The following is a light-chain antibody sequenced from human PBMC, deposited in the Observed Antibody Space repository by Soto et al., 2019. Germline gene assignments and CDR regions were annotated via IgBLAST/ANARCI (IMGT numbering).Light chain of an antibody. CDR3: AAWDDSLNGLD. CDR1: GSNVGSYT. V-gene: IGLV1-44*01. Sequence: QSVLTQPPSASGTPGQRVTISCSGSGSNVGSYTVNWYQQLPGTSPKLLVYSNDQRPSGVPDRFSASKSGTSASLAISGLQSEDEGDYYCAAWDDSLNGLDFGPGTKVTVL. J-gene: IGLJ1*01. CDR2: SND.